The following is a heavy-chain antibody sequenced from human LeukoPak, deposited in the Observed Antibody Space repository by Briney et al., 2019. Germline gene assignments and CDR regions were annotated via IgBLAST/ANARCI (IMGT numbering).Heavy chain of an antibody. V-gene: IGHV1-18*01. CDR2: ISAYNGNT. D-gene: IGHD3-3*01. CDR3: ARVGYYDFWSGMEPRYYYYYYMDV. CDR1: GYTFTSYG. Sequence: ASVKVSCKASGYTFTSYGISWVRQAPGQGLEWMGWISAYNGNTNYAQKLQGRVTMTTDTSTSTAYMELRSLRSDDTAVYYCARVGYYDFWSGMEPRYYYYYYMDVWGKGTTVTVSS. J-gene: IGHJ6*03.